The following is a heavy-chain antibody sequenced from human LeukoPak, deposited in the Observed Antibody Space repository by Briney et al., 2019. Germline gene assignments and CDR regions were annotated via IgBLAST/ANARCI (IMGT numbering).Heavy chain of an antibody. CDR2: IYTSGST. Sequence: SQTLSLTCTVSGGSISSGSYYWSWIRQPAGKGLEWIGRIYTSGSTNYNPSLKSRVPISVDTSKNQFSLKLSSVTAADTAVYYCARDRTQNYDFWSGYYLNWFDPWGQGTLVTVSS. D-gene: IGHD3-3*01. CDR1: GGSISSGSYY. V-gene: IGHV4-61*02. J-gene: IGHJ5*02. CDR3: ARDRTQNYDFWSGYYLNWFDP.